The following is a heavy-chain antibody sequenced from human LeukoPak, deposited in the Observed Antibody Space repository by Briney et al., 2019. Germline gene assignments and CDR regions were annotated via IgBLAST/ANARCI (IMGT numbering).Heavy chain of an antibody. CDR3: ARGGGSYSWADY. CDR2: ISDSGSSA. D-gene: IGHD1-26*01. Sequence: PGRSLRLSCAVSGFTFRNYGMSWVRQAPGKGLEWVSVISDSGSSAYYTDSVKGRFTISRDNSKNTLYLQMNSLKAEDTAVYYCARGGGSYSWADYWGQGTLVTVSS. J-gene: IGHJ4*02. V-gene: IGHV3-23*01. CDR1: GFTFRNYG.